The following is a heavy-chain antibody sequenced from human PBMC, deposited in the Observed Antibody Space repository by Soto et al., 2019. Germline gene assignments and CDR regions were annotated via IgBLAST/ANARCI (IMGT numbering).Heavy chain of an antibody. Sequence: GGSLRLSCAASGFTFVNYDMSWVRQAPGKGLEWVSVVSGPVDSTDYAASVKGRFTISRDNSKNTLSLQMNSLRVEDTAVYYCARGLLGYCSNTICPPRPFAFWGQGTPVTVDS. CDR2: VSGPVDST. V-gene: IGHV3-23*01. J-gene: IGHJ4*02. CDR3: ARGLLGYCSNTICPPRPFAF. D-gene: IGHD2-2*01. CDR1: GFTFVNYD.